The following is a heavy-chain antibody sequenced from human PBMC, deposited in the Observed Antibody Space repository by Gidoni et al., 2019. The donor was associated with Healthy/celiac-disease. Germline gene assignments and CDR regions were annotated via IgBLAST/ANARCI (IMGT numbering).Heavy chain of an antibody. Sequence: QVQLQQWGAGLLKPSETLSLTRAVYVGFFSGYYWGWTRLPPGKGLEWIGEINHSGSTNYNPSLKSRVTISVDTSKNQFSLKLSSVTAADTAVYYCARARYSYGPYYFDYWGQGTLVTVSS. V-gene: IGHV4-34*01. CDR1: VGFFSGYY. CDR2: INHSGST. D-gene: IGHD5-18*01. CDR3: ARARYSYGPYYFDY. J-gene: IGHJ4*02.